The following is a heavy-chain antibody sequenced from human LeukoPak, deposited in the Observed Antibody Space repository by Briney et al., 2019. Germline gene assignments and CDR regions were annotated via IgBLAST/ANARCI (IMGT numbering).Heavy chain of an antibody. CDR3: ARDPGCSSTSCSAWFDP. V-gene: IGHV3-11*01. J-gene: IGHJ5*02. CDR1: GFTFSDYY. CDR2: SSSSGSTI. D-gene: IGHD2-2*01. Sequence: PGGSLRLSCAASGFTFSDYYMSWIRQAPGKGLEWVSYSSSSGSTIYYADSVKGRFTISRDNAENSLYLQMNSLRAEDTAVYYCARDPGCSSTSCSAWFDPWGQGTLVTVSS.